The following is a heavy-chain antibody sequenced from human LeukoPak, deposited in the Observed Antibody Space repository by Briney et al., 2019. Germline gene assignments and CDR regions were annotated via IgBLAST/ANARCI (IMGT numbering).Heavy chain of an antibody. CDR3: ARMEMATAIFDY. CDR1: GYTFTSYG. CDR2: ISAYNGNT. J-gene: IGHJ4*02. V-gene: IGHV1-18*01. Sequence: ASVKVSCTASGYTFTSYGISWVRQAPGQGLEWMGWISAYNGNTNYAQNLQGRVTMTTDTSTSTAYMELRILRSDDTAMYYCARMEMATAIFDYWGQGTLVTVSS. D-gene: IGHD5-24*01.